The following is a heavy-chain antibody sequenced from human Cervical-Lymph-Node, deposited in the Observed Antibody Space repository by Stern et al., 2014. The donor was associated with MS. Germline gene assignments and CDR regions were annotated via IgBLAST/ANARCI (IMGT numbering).Heavy chain of an antibody. D-gene: IGHD3-22*01. Sequence: QITLKESGPVLVKPTETLTLTCTISGFSLSNIRMGVSWIRQPPGRALEWLAHIFSNDAKSYSTSLKSRLTISKDISNSQVVLTMTNMDPADTATYYCARIPYYYNSGGFRSFDYWGQGTLVTVSS. J-gene: IGHJ4*02. CDR3: ARIPYYYNSGGFRSFDY. CDR2: IFSNDAK. V-gene: IGHV2-26*03. CDR1: GFSLSNIRMG.